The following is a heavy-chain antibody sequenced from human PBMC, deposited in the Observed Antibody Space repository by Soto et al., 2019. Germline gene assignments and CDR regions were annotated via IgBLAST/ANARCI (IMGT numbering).Heavy chain of an antibody. CDR2: ITDSGDST. CDR1: GFTFSSFA. V-gene: IGHV3-23*01. D-gene: IGHD6-6*01. CDR3: AKGSRSSRPYFFDY. Sequence: GGSLRLSCAASGFTFSSFAMSWVRPAPEKGLEWVSAITDSGDSTYHADSVKGRFTISRDNSKNTLYLQMNSLRAEDTAVYYCAKGSRSSRPYFFDYWGQGALVTVSS. J-gene: IGHJ4*02.